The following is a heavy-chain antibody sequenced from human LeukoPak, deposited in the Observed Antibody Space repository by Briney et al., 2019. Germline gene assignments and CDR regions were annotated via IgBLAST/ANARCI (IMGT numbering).Heavy chain of an antibody. J-gene: IGHJ3*02. D-gene: IGHD1-1*01. CDR3: ARNLAYNAFDI. CDR1: RFTFSTSW. CDR2: IKEDGSQK. Sequence: PGGSLRLSCAASRFTFSTSWMTWVRQPPGKGLEWVATIKEDGSQKDYEDSVKGRFTMSRDNVKNSLYLQMDSLRAEDTAVYFCARNLAYNAFDIWGQGAMVTVSS. V-gene: IGHV3-7*01.